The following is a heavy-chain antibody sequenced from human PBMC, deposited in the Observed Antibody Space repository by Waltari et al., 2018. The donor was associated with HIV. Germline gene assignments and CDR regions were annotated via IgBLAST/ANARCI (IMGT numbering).Heavy chain of an antibody. CDR3: AKGGFCNLGSCYKRFDS. CDR2: ISGPGAKI. J-gene: IGHJ4*02. CDR1: GFNFGSYA. D-gene: IGHD2-2*02. V-gene: IGHV3-23*01. Sequence: QVLESGGGWVPPGGSLRLSCEASGFNFGSYAMTWVRQPPRKGLEWVSVISGPGAKIVHADSVKGRFTISRDNSNNAVYLQMDSLKVEDTAVYYCAKGGFCNLGSCYKRFDSWGQGTAVTVSS.